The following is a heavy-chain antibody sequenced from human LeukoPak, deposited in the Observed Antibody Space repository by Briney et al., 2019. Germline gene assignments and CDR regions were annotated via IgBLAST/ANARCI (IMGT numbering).Heavy chain of an antibody. CDR2: IYYSGST. D-gene: IGHD3-3*01. V-gene: IGHV4-59*01. J-gene: IGHJ5*02. Sequence: PSETLSRTCTVSGGSISSYYWSWIRQPPGKGLEWIGYIYYSGSTNYNPSLKSRVTISVDTSKNQFSLKLSSVTAADTAVYYCARSVRYYDFWSGYYLFDPWGQETLVTVSS. CDR1: GGSISSYY. CDR3: ARSVRYYDFWSGYYLFDP.